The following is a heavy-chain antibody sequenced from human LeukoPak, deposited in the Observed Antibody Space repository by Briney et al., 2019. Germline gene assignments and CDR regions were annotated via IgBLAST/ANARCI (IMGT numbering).Heavy chain of an antibody. CDR1: GFNFNDAW. Sequence: SGGSLRLSCEGSGFNFNDAWMSWISQAPGKGLEWVGRVRTTAEGETTDYAAPVRGRYIISRDDSKNMVFLQMNRLETEDTAIYYCTAGLGKTDDDSWGQGTLVTVSS. V-gene: IGHV3-15*01. CDR2: VRTTAEGETT. D-gene: IGHD4-11*01. CDR3: TAGLGKTDDDS. J-gene: IGHJ4*02.